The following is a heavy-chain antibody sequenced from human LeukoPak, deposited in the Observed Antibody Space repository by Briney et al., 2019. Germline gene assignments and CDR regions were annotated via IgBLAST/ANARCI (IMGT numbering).Heavy chain of an antibody. D-gene: IGHD3-10*01. Sequence: PGGSLRLSCAASGFTFSNYEMHWVRQAPGKGLEWVSAISGSGGSTYYADSVKGRFTISRDNSKNTLYLQMNSLRAEDTAVYYCAKVLWFGELSPAPFDYWGQGTLVTVSS. CDR2: ISGSGGST. CDR1: GFTFSNYE. V-gene: IGHV3-23*01. CDR3: AKVLWFGELSPAPFDY. J-gene: IGHJ4*02.